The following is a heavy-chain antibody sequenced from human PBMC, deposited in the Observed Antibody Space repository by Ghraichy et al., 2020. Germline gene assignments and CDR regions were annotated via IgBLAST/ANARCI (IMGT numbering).Heavy chain of an antibody. CDR1: GFTFSSYE. CDR2: ISSSGSTI. J-gene: IGHJ6*02. Sequence: GGSLRLSCAASGFTFSSYEMNWVRQAPGKGLEWVSYISSSGSTIYYADSVKGRFTISRDNAKNSLYLQMNSLRAEDTAVYYCASQILGYCSSTSCYASYYYGMDGWGQGTTVTVSS. CDR3: ASQILGYCSSTSCYASYYYGMDG. V-gene: IGHV3-48*03. D-gene: IGHD2-2*01.